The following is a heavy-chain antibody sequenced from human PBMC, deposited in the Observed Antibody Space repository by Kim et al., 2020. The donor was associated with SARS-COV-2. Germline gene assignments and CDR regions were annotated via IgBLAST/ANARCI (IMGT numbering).Heavy chain of an antibody. CDR3: ARGPIAAAPPYYYYGMDV. Sequence: GGSLRLSCAASGFTFSSYSMNWVRQAPGKGLEWVSSISSSSSYIYYADSVKGRFTISRDNAKNSLYLQMNSLRAEDTAVYYCARGPIAAAPPYYYYGMDVWGQGTTVTVSS. J-gene: IGHJ6*02. V-gene: IGHV3-21*01. CDR2: ISSSSSYI. D-gene: IGHD6-13*01. CDR1: GFTFSSYS.